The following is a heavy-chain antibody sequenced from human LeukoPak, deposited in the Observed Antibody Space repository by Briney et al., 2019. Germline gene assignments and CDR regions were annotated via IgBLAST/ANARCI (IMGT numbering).Heavy chain of an antibody. Sequence: GGSLRLSCAASGFTFSSYAMSWDRQAPGKGLEWVSTVIGSGGSTYYADSVKGRFTISRDNSKNTLFLQMNSLRAEDTAVYYCARPHDYWGQGTLVTVSS. CDR3: ARPHDY. V-gene: IGHV3-23*01. CDR1: GFTFSSYA. CDR2: VIGSGGST. J-gene: IGHJ4*02.